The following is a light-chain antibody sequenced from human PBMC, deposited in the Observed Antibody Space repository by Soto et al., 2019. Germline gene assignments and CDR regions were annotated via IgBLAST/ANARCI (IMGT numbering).Light chain of an antibody. J-gene: IGKJ1*01. CDR3: QQTDSFPRA. Sequence: QITRSISNERECVVEGESVDLGASQDITTSLAWYQQRPGKAPNLLIYAASTLQNGVPARFSGGRSRTDFTLTISSLQPEDFATYYCQQTDSFPRAFGPGTKVDIK. CDR2: AAS. V-gene: IGKV1-12*01. CDR1: QDITTS.